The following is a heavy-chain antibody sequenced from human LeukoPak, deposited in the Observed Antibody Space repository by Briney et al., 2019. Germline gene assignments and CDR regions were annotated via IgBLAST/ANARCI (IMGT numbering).Heavy chain of an antibody. V-gene: IGHV3-21*01. CDR2: ISSSSSYI. Sequence: GGSLRLSCAASGFTFSSYSMNWVRQAPGKGLEWVSSISSSSSYIYYADSVKGRFTISRDNAKNSLYLQMNSLRAEDTAVYYCARDNRRLRLIDYWGQGTLVTVSS. CDR1: GFTFSSYS. CDR3: ARDNRRLRLIDY. J-gene: IGHJ4*02. D-gene: IGHD5-12*01.